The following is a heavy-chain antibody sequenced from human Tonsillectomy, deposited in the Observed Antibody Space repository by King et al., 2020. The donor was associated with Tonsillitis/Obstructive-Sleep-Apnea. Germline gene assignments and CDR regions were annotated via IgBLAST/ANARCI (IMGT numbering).Heavy chain of an antibody. D-gene: IGHD6-19*01. V-gene: IGHV2-5*02. CDR2: IYWDVDK. CDR3: AHGAVAGHGVDAFDI. Sequence: TLKESGPTLVKPTQTLTLTCTFSGFSLRTSGVGVGWIRQPPGKALEWLALIYWDVDKRYSPSLKSRLTITKDTSKNQVVLTMTNMDPVDTATYYCAHGAVAGHGVDAFDIWGQGTMVTVSS. J-gene: IGHJ3*02. CDR1: GFSLRTSGVG.